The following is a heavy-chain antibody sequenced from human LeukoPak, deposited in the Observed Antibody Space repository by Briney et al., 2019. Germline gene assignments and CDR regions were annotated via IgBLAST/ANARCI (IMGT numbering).Heavy chain of an antibody. Sequence: ASVKVSCKASGYTFTSYGISWVRQAPGQGLEWMGWISAYNGNTNYAQKLQGRVTMTTDTSTSTAYMELRSLRSDDTAVYYCARDGRGYYDSSGYRNWGQGTLVTVSS. CDR1: GYTFTSYG. CDR2: ISAYNGNT. J-gene: IGHJ4*02. V-gene: IGHV1-18*01. D-gene: IGHD3-22*01. CDR3: ARDGRGYYDSSGYRN.